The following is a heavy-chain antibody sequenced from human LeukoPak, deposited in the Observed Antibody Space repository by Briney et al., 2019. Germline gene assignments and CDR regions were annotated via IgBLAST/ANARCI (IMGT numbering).Heavy chain of an antibody. CDR1: GFTFSSYW. CDR2: IKQDGSEK. J-gene: IGHJ4*02. Sequence: PGGSLRLSCAASGFTFSSYWMNWVRQAPGKGLEWVANIKQDGSEKYYVDSVKGRFTISRDNAKNSLYLQINSLRAEDTAVYYCARDEGSSENWNYAQYWGQGTLVTVSS. CDR3: ARDEGSSENWNYAQY. V-gene: IGHV3-7*01. D-gene: IGHD1-7*01.